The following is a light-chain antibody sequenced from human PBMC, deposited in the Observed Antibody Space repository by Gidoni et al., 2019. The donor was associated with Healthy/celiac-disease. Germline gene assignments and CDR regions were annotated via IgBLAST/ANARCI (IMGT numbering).Light chain of an antibody. CDR2: DAF. V-gene: IGKV3-11*01. CDR1: QSVSSY. J-gene: IGKJ4*01. CDR3: QQRSNWPLT. Sequence: EIVLTQSPATLSLSPGERATLSCRASQSVSSYLAWYQQKPGQAPRLLIYDAFNRAPGIPARFRWRGSWTDFTLTISSLEPEDFAVYYCQQRSNWPLTFGGGTKVEIK.